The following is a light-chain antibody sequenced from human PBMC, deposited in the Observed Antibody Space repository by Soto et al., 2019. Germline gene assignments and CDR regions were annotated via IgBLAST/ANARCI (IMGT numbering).Light chain of an antibody. V-gene: IGKV1-39*01. CDR2: SAS. CDR3: QQSYSTFVT. J-gene: IGKJ1*01. Sequence: DIQMTQSPSSRSASVGDRVTITCRTSQNIDNYLSLYQQKPGKAPNLLIFSASILQSGVPSRFSGSGSGTVFSLTISSLQPEDFATYYCQQSYSTFVTFGQGTKV. CDR1: QNIDNY.